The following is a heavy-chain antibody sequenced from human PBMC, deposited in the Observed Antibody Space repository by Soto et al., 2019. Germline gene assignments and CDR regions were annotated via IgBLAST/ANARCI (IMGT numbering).Heavy chain of an antibody. CDR2: ISSSSSTI. J-gene: IGHJ5*02. CDR1: GFTFSSYS. CDR3: XXXXXXXXXXXXFDP. V-gene: IGHV3-48*01. Sequence: EVQLVESGGGLVQPGGSLRLSCAASGFTFSSYSMNWVRQAPGKGLEWVSYISSSSSTIYYANSVKGRITISRDNSKXXXXXXXXXXXXXXXXXXXXXXXXXXXXXXXXFDPWGQGTLVTVSS.